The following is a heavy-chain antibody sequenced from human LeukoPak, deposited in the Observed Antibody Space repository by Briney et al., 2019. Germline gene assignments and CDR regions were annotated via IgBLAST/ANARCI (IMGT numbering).Heavy chain of an antibody. Sequence: GGSLRLSCAASGFTFRSYAISWVRQAPGKGLEWVSAISGSGGSTYYADSVKGRFTISRDNSKNTLYLQMNSLRAEDTAVYYCAKDLVSSSFNWFDPWGQGTLVTVSS. CDR2: ISGSGGST. CDR1: GFTFRSYA. J-gene: IGHJ5*02. D-gene: IGHD6-13*01. V-gene: IGHV3-23*01. CDR3: AKDLVSSSFNWFDP.